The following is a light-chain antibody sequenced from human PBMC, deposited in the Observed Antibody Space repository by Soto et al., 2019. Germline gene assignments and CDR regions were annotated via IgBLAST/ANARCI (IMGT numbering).Light chain of an antibody. V-gene: IGLV2-8*01. CDR1: SSDIGLYNY. J-gene: IGLJ2*01. CDR2: EVS. CDR3: SSYAGGNNLV. Sequence: QSALTQPPSASGSPGQSVTISCTGTSSDIGLYNYVSWYQQHPGKAPKVIIFEVSQRPSGVPYRFSGSKSGNTASLTVSGLQAEDEANYFCSSYAGGNNLVFGGGTKVTVL.